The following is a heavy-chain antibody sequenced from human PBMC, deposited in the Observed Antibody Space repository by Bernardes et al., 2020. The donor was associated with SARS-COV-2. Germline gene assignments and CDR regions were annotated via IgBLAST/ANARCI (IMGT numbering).Heavy chain of an antibody. D-gene: IGHD3-10*01. J-gene: IGHJ4*02. Sequence: GGSLRLSCAASGFTFSSYSMNWVRQAPGKGLEWVSYISSSSSTIYYADSVKGRFTISRDNAKNSLYLQMNSLRAEDTAVYYCARFGPGVDYWGQGTLVTVSS. CDR2: ISSSSSTI. CDR3: ARFGPGVDY. V-gene: IGHV3-48*01. CDR1: GFTFSSYS.